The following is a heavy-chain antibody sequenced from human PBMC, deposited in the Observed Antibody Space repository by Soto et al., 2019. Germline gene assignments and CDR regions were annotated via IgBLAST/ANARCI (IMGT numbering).Heavy chain of an antibody. J-gene: IGHJ3*02. D-gene: IGHD2-15*01. CDR2: ISSDGRAT. Sequence: EVQLVESGGGLVQPGGSLRLSCAASGFTFSNYWMHWVRQAPGKGLVWISRISSDGRATRYADYVKGRFTISRDNAKRRLFTKMNSLRAEDTAVYYCARDLRYCNGGSCCHLGDGFDIWGQGPKVTVSS. CDR1: GFTFSNYW. CDR3: ARDLRYCNGGSCCHLGDGFDI. V-gene: IGHV3-74*01.